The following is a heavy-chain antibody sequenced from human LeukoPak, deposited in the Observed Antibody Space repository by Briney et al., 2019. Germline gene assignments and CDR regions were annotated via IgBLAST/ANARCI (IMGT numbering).Heavy chain of an antibody. CDR1: GFTFSTYS. V-gene: IGHV3-21*01. CDR3: ARDRGARGRGLA. Sequence: GGSLRLSCAASGFTFSTYSMNWVRQAPGKGLEWVSSISTSSSHIYCADSVKGRFTISRDNAKNSLYLQMHSLRAEDTAVYYCARDRGARGRGLAWGQGTQVTVSS. D-gene: IGHD3-10*01. CDR2: ISTSSSHI. J-gene: IGHJ5*02.